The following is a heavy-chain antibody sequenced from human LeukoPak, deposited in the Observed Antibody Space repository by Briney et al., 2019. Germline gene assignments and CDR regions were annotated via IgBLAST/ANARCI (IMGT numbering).Heavy chain of an antibody. D-gene: IGHD2-15*01. V-gene: IGHV3-48*03. Sequence: GGSLRLSCVASGFTISSYEMNWLRQSPGKGLEWVSYISGSGTTIYYADSVKGRFTISRDNADNSLYLQMNSLRAEDTAVYYCAREGCSGGSCYSDAFDIWGQGTMVTVSS. CDR2: ISGSGTTI. CDR3: AREGCSGGSCYSDAFDI. CDR1: GFTISSYE. J-gene: IGHJ3*02.